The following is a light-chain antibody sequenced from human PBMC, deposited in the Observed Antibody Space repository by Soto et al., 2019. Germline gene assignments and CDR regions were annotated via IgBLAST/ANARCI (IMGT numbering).Light chain of an antibody. CDR3: QQSDSPPYT. CDR2: ASS. Sequence: DLTMTQSPPSLSASVGDRVTITCRASQSISIYLNWYQKKSGKAPKLLIHASSTLQSGVPSRFAGSGSGTDFTLTITSLQPEDFGSYYCQQSDSPPYTFGQGTTV. CDR1: QSISIY. V-gene: IGKV1-39*01. J-gene: IGKJ1*01.